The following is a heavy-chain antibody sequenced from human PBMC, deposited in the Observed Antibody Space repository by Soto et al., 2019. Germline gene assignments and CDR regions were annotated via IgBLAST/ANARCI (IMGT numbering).Heavy chain of an antibody. CDR3: AKEFTIFGVVIIRTPSFDY. Sequence: GGSLRLSCAASGFTFSSYAMSWVRQAPGKGLEWVSAISGSGGSTYYADSVKGRFTISRDNSKNTLYLQMNSLRAEDTAVYYCAKEFTIFGVVIIRTPSFDYWGQGTLVTVSS. CDR2: ISGSGGST. D-gene: IGHD3-3*01. CDR1: GFTFSSYA. V-gene: IGHV3-23*01. J-gene: IGHJ4*02.